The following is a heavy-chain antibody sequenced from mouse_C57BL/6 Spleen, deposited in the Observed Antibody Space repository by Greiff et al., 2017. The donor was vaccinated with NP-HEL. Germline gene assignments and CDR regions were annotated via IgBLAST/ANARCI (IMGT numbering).Heavy chain of an antibody. V-gene: IGHV1-69*01. CDR3: ARSAVFAY. J-gene: IGHJ3*01. CDR1: GYTFTSYW. Sequence: VQLQQSGAELVMPGASVKLSCKASGYTFTSYWMHWVKQRPGQGLEWIGEIDPSDSYTNYNQKFKGKSTLTVDKSSSTAYMQLSSLTSEDSAVYYGARSAVFAYWGQGTLVTVCA. CDR2: IDPSDSYT.